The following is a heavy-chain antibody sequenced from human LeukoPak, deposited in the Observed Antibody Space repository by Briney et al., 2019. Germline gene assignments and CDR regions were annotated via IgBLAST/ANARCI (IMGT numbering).Heavy chain of an antibody. V-gene: IGHV4-39*07. CDR1: GGSISSSSYY. CDR2: INHSGST. J-gene: IGHJ4*02. Sequence: SETLSLTCTVSGGSISSSSYYWSWIRQPPGKGLEWIGEINHSGSTNYNPSLKSRVTISVDTSKNQFSLKLSSVTAADTAVYYCARAVEMATDFDYWGQGTLVTVSS. CDR3: ARAVEMATDFDY. D-gene: IGHD5-24*01.